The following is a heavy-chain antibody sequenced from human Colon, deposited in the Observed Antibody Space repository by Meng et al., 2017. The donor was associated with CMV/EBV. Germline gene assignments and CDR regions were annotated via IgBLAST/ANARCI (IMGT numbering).Heavy chain of an antibody. D-gene: IGHD3-16*01. CDR1: GFTFSRSW. CDR3: AGDRWGPEY. Sequence: GSLRLSCAASGFTFSRSWMHWARQAPGKGLVWVSRINSAGNITHYAGSVKGRFAISRDNAKNTLYLQMNSLRVEDTAVYYCAGDRWGPEYWGQGTLVTVSS. J-gene: IGHJ4*02. CDR2: INSAGNIT. V-gene: IGHV3-74*01.